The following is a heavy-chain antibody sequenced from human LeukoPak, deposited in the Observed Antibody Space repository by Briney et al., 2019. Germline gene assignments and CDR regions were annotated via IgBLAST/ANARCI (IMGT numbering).Heavy chain of an antibody. D-gene: IGHD2-2*01. CDR2: ISSSSSYI. Sequence: GGSLRLSCAASGFTFSSYSMNWVRQAPGKGLEWVSSISSSSSYIYYADSVKGRFTISRDNAKNSLYLQMNGLRAEDTAVYYCARGGEDIVVVPAAMGYYYYYMDVWGKGTTVTVSS. CDR1: GFTFSSYS. CDR3: ARGGEDIVVVPAAMGYYYYYMDV. V-gene: IGHV3-21*01. J-gene: IGHJ6*03.